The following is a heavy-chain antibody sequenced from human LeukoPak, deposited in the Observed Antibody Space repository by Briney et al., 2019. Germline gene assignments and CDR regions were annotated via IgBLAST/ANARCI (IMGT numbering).Heavy chain of an antibody. CDR3: AREKTVGGDSNYYYYGMDV. V-gene: IGHV3-11*01. CDR1: GFTFSDYY. D-gene: IGHD4-17*01. Sequence: GGSLRLSCAASGFTFSDYYMSWIRQAPGKGLEWVSFMSGSGSNMYYVDSVKGRFTISRDNAKNSLYLQMNSLTAEDTAVYYCAREKTVGGDSNYYYYGMDVCGQGTTVTVSS. CDR2: MSGSGSNM. J-gene: IGHJ6*02.